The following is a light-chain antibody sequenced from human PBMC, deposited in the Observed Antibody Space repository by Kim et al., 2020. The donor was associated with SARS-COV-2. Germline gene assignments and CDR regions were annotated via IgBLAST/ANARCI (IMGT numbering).Light chain of an antibody. CDR1: KSFGSI. Sequence: SPWERPTTLCRAVKSFGSILAWYQKKPAQAPRLLIYDASNRATGIPARFRGSGSGTDFTLTISSLEPEDFAVYYCQQRGNWPPLTFGGGTKVDIK. CDR2: DAS. CDR3: QQRGNWPPLT. V-gene: IGKV3-11*01. J-gene: IGKJ4*01.